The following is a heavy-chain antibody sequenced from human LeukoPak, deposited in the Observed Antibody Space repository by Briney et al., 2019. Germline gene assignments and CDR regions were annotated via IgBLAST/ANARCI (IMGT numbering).Heavy chain of an antibody. D-gene: IGHD5-24*01. CDR2: IKPDGSEK. J-gene: IGHJ4*02. CDR1: GSTFNSYW. CDR3: ARQTERDAYNRF. V-gene: IGHV3-7*05. Sequence: PGGSLRLSCAASGSTFNSYWMTWVRQAPGKGLEWVANIKPDGSEKNYVDSAKGRFTISRDNAKNSLYLQMNSLRAEGTAVYYCARQTERDAYNRFWGQGTLVTVSS.